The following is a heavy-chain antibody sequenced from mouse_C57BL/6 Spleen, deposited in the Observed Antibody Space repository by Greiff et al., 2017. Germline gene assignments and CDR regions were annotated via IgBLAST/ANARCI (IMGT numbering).Heavy chain of an antibody. J-gene: IGHJ4*01. CDR3: ARGTTVVATPYAMDY. CDR1: GYTFTSYG. V-gene: IGHV1-64*01. D-gene: IGHD1-1*01. CDR2: IHPNSGST. Sequence: QVQLQQSGAELVKPGASVKLSCKASGYTFTSYGMHWVKQRPGQGLEWIGMIHPNSGSTNYNEKFKSKATLTVDKSSSTAYMQLSSLTSEDSAVYYCARGTTVVATPYAMDYWGQGTSVTVSS.